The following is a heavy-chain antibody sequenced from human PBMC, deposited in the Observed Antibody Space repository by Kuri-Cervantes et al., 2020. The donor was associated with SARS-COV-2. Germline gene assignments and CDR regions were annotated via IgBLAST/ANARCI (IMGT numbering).Heavy chain of an antibody. V-gene: IGHV3-23*01. CDR2: ISGSGSNT. CDR1: GFTFGYYA. D-gene: IGHD3/OR15-3a*01. Sequence: GESLKIPCVGPGFTFGYYAMSWVRQSPGKGLEWVSAISGSGSNTYYADSVKGRFIISRDNSKNTLYLQMDSLRADDTAVYFCARDKSYGFWREPFDYWGQGTPVTVSS. CDR3: ARDKSYGFWREPFDY. J-gene: IGHJ4*02.